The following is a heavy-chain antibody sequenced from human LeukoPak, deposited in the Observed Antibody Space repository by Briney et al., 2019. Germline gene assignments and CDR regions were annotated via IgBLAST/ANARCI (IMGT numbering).Heavy chain of an antibody. CDR3: VKGVGSSGWYGRY. J-gene: IGHJ4*02. D-gene: IGHD6-19*01. V-gene: IGHV3-64D*06. CDR2: ISSNGGST. CDR1: GFTFSSYA. Sequence: XXSLXLSCSASGFTFSSYAMHWVRQAPGKGLEYVSAISSNGGSTYYADSVKGRFTISRDNSKNTLYLQMSSLRAEDTAVYYCVKGVGSSGWYGRYWGQGTLVTVSS.